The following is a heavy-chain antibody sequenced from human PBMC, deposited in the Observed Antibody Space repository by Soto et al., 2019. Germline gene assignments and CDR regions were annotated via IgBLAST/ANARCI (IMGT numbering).Heavy chain of an antibody. CDR3: VRDFVGPGLDY. CDR1: GFNFRNFG. CDR2: ISFDASRK. J-gene: IGHJ4*02. V-gene: IGHV3-33*05. Sequence: GSLRLSCATSGFNFRNFGMHWVLQAPGKGLEWVTFISFDASRKYYPDSLKGRFTVSRDNSNNTLFLQMNSLNVEDTAIYYCVRDFVGPGLDYWGQGTLVTVSS. D-gene: IGHD1-26*01.